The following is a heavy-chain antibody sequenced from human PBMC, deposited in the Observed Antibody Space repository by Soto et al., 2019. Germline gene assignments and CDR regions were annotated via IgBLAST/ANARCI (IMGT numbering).Heavy chain of an antibody. CDR3: ATCPDYGDFTDYFDY. D-gene: IGHD4-17*01. CDR2: IYYSGST. V-gene: IGHV4-31*03. Sequence: PSETLSLTCTVSGGSISSGGYYWSWIRQHPGKGLEWIGYIYYSGSTYYNPSLKSRVTISVDTSKNQFSLKLSSVTAADTAVYYCATCPDYGDFTDYFDYWGQGTLVTVSS. J-gene: IGHJ4*02. CDR1: GGSISSGGYY.